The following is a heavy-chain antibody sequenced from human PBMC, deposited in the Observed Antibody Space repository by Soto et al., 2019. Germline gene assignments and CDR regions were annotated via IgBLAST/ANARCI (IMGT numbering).Heavy chain of an antibody. V-gene: IGHV4-30-2*01. Sequence: SETLSLTCAVSGGSISSGGYSWSWIRQPPGKGLEWIGYIYHSGSTYYNPSLKSRVTISVDRSKNQFSLKLSSVTAADTAVYYCATREITGTTYGMDVWGQGTTVTVSS. CDR3: ATREITGTTYGMDV. CDR2: IYHSGST. J-gene: IGHJ6*02. CDR1: GGSISSGGYS. D-gene: IGHD1-7*01.